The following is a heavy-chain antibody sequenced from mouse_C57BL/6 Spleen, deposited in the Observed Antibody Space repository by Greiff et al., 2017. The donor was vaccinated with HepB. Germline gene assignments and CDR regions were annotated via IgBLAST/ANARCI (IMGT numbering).Heavy chain of an antibody. D-gene: IGHD1-1*01. CDR2: INPYNGGT. CDR3: ARSLLRYPFDY. V-gene: IGHV1-19*01. CDR1: GYTFTDYY. J-gene: IGHJ2*01. Sequence: EVQLQQSGPVLVKPGASVKMSCKASGYTFTDYYMNWVKQSHGKSLEWIGVINPYNGGTSYNQKFKGKATLTVDKSSSTAYMELNSLTSEDSAVYYCARSLLRYPFDYWGQGTTLTVSS.